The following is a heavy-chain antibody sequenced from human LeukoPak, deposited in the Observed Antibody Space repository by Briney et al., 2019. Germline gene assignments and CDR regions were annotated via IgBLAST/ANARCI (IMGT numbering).Heavy chain of an antibody. CDR3: AKDFRIGYSAHFDY. CDR1: GFTFRSHA. J-gene: IGHJ4*02. CDR2: IYENGGTT. Sequence: QTGGSLRLSCVGSGFTFRSHAMSWVRQAPEKGLEFVSGIYENGGTTYYADSVKGRFSISRDNSKNTLYLQMDSLRGGDTAVYYCAKDFRIGYSAHFDYWGQGALVTVSS. V-gene: IGHV3-23*01. D-gene: IGHD2-21*01.